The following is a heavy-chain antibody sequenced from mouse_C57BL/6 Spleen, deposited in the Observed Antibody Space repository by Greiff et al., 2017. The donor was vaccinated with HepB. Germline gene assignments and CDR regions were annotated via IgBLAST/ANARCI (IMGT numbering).Heavy chain of an antibody. Sequence: QVQLQQPGAELVKPGASVKMSCKASGYTFTSYWITWVKQRPGQGLEWIGDIYPGSGSTNYNEKFKSKATLTVDTSSSTAYMQLSSLTSEDSAVYYCARYDYDVGYFDVWGTGTTVTVSS. V-gene: IGHV1-55*01. CDR1: GYTFTSYW. D-gene: IGHD2-4*01. CDR3: ARYDYDVGYFDV. J-gene: IGHJ1*03. CDR2: IYPGSGST.